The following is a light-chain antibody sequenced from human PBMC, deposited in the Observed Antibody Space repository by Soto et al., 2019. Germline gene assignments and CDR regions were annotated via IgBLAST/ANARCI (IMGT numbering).Light chain of an antibody. J-gene: IGLJ2*01. CDR2: SNN. CDR1: SSNIGCNT. V-gene: IGLV1-44*01. CDR3: AAWDYSLNGVV. Sequence: QLVLTQPPSASGTPGQRVTISCSGSSSNIGCNTVNWYQQLPGTAPKLLIYSNNQRPSGVPDRFSGSKSGPSASLAISGLQSEDEADYYCAAWDYSLNGVVFGGGTKLTAL.